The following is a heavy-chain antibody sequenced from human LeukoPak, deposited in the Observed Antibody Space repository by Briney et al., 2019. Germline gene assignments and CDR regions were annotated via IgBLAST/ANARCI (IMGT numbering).Heavy chain of an antibody. J-gene: IGHJ4*02. CDR1: GFTFSSHA. D-gene: IGHD2-21*01. CDR2: ISKSGGGT. V-gene: IGHV3-23*01. CDR3: ANVVGGY. Sequence: GGSLRLSCSASGFTFSSHAIHWVRQAPGKGLEWVSIISKSGGGTYYADSVKGRFTISRDNSKDTLYLQMNSLRAEDTAVYYCANVVGGYWGQGTLVTVSS.